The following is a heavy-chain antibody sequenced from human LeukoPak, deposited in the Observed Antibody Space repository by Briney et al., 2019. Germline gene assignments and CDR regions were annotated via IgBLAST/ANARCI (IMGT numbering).Heavy chain of an antibody. CDR1: GFTFNSYA. CDR3: ARDYCSSASCYLAYYFYY. V-gene: IGHV3-30-3*01. CDR2: ISYDGSNK. J-gene: IGHJ4*02. Sequence: PGGSLRLSCAASGFTFNSYAMHWVRQAPGKGLEWVAVISYDGSNKYYADSVKGRFTISRGNSKSTLYLQMSSLRAEDTAVYYCARDYCSSASCYLAYYFYYWGQGTLVTVSS. D-gene: IGHD2-2*01.